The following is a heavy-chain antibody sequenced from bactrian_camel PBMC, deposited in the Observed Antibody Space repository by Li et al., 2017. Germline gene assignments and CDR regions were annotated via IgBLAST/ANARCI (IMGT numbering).Heavy chain of an antibody. D-gene: IGHD3*01. CDR3: AVDGRGSANSYCDKLFGY. CDR2: INSRGGST. J-gene: IGHJ6*01. V-gene: IGHV3S40*01. Sequence: LVESGGGLVQPGGSLRLSCAASGFTFSNYAMSWVRQAPGKGLEWVSAINSRGGSTYYADSVKGRFTISRDNAKSTVYLQMNSLKSEDTAVYYCAVDGRGSANSYCDKLFGYWGQGTQVTVS. CDR1: GFTFSNYA.